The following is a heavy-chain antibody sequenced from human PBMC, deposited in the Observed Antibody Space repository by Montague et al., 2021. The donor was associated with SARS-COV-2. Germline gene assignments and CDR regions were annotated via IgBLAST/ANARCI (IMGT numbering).Heavy chain of an antibody. D-gene: IGHD3-10*01. CDR3: ARHSYRTFDF. J-gene: IGHJ4*02. V-gene: IGHV6-1*01. CDR1: GDSVSTYGVA. Sequence: CAISGDSVSTYGVAWGWVRQSPARGLEWLGMTIYPGSAWYNEYAESVKGRITINPDTPKNQFSLHLTSVTPEDTAVYYCARHSYRTFDFWGQGTLVTVSS. CDR2: TIYPGSAWYN.